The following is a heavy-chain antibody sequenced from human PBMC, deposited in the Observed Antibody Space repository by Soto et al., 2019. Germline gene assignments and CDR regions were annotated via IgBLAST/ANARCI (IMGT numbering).Heavy chain of an antibody. D-gene: IGHD5-12*01. J-gene: IGHJ4*02. CDR1: GGTFSTYA. V-gene: IGHV1-69*12. CDR2: IIPMFGTA. Sequence: QVQLVQSGAEVKKPESSVKVSCKAPGGTFSTYAISWVRQAPGQGLEWMGGIIPMFGTANYAQRLQDRVTITADESTNTGSMELSRPRSAHTAVYFCERGLHLWLRRINTGYSGWGRETLVTVSS. CDR3: ERGLHLWLRRINTGYSG.